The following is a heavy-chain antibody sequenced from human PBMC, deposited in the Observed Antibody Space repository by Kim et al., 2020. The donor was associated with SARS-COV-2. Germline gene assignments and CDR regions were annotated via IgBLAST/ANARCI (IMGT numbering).Heavy chain of an antibody. Sequence: SETLSLTCTVSGGSISSGGYFWSWIRQHPGKGLEWIGYIYYSGSTSYNPSLKSRVTISVDTSKNQFSLKLSSVTAADTAVYYCARLYDSSGCFDYWGQGTLVTVSS. J-gene: IGHJ4*02. CDR3: ARLYDSSGCFDY. CDR2: IYYSGST. CDR1: GGSISSGGYF. V-gene: IGHV4-31*03. D-gene: IGHD3-22*01.